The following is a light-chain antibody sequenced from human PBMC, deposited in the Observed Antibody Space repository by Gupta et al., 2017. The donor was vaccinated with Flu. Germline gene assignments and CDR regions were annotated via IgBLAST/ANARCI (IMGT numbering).Light chain of an antibody. J-gene: IGLJ2*01. CDR1: SNDVGAYDS. Sequence: SNDVGAYDSVSWYQQHPGQAPKLVIFEVSNRPSWVSTRFSGSKSGSTASLTISGLQADDEADYFCLSYTTYNTVIFGGGTKLTVL. CDR3: LSYTTYNTVI. CDR2: EVS. V-gene: IGLV2-14*01.